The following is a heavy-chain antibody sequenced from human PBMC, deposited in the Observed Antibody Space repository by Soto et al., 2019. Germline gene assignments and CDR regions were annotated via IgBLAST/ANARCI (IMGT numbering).Heavy chain of an antibody. Sequence: PSETLSLTCTVSGGSISSSSYYWGWIRQPPGKGLEWIGSIYYSGSTYYNPSLKSRVTISVDTSKNQFSLKLSPVTAADTAVYYCARHTVRAAAGTIFDYWGQGTLVTVSS. CDR2: IYYSGST. D-gene: IGHD6-13*01. CDR3: ARHTVRAAAGTIFDY. J-gene: IGHJ4*02. V-gene: IGHV4-39*01. CDR1: GGSISSSSYY.